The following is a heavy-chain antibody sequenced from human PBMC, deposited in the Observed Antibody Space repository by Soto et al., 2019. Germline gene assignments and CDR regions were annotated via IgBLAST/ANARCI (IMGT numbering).Heavy chain of an antibody. Sequence: PXVFLTLFSAASGFPFRSDCMSWVRQAPGKGLEWVANIKQDGSEKYYVDSVKGRFTISRDNTKNSLYLQMNSLRAGDTAVYYCAREGLRAYTTGTTNAFDIWGQGTMVTVS. V-gene: IGHV3-7*01. CDR1: GFPFRSDC. J-gene: IGHJ3*02. CDR2: IKQDGSEK. CDR3: AREGLRAYTTGTTNAFDI. D-gene: IGHD1-1*01.